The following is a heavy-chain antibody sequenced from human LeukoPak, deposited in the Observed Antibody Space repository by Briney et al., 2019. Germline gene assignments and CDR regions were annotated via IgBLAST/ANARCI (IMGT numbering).Heavy chain of an antibody. CDR1: GFPFDDKA. CDR2: ISRNSDST. D-gene: IGHD1-26*01. J-gene: IGHJ4*02. Sequence: TGGSLRLSCAASGFPFDDKAMHWVRQAPGKGLEWVAGISRNSDSTGYADSVKGRFTISRDNAKNSLYLQMNSLRVEDMALYYCVKDIGSGSYRYGGYFDYWGQGTLVTVSS. CDR3: VKDIGSGSYRYGGYFDY. V-gene: IGHV3-9*03.